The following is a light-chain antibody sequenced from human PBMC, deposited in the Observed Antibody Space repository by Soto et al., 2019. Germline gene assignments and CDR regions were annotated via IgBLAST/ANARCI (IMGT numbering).Light chain of an antibody. CDR1: QSIRSN. CDR3: QQYNNWWT. V-gene: IGKV3-15*01. Sequence: MTQSPSTLSASVGDRITITCRASQSIRSNLAWYQQKPGQAPRLLIYGASTRATGISARFSGSGSGTEFTLTISSLQSEDFGVYYCQQYNNWWTFGQGTKVDI. J-gene: IGKJ1*01. CDR2: GAS.